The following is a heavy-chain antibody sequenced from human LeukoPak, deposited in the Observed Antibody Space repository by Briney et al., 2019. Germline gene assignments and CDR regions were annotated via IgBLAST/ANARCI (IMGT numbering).Heavy chain of an antibody. J-gene: IGHJ6*01. CDR3: AKMKGHPLPKYYMDV. CDR2: IINSGDT. CDR1: GFTFSNFA. D-gene: IGHD1-26*01. V-gene: IGHV3-23*01. Sequence: PGGSLRLSCAASGFTFSNFAMSWVRRTPGKGLEWVSGIINSGDTLYGDSVKGRFTISRDNSKNTLYLEMNSLRAEDTAIYYCAKMKGHPLPKYYMDVWGQGTTVTASS.